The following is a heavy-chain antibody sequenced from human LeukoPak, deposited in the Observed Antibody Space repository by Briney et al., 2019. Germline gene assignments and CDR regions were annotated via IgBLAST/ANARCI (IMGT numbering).Heavy chain of an antibody. J-gene: IGHJ5*02. CDR3: ARDLEAVVVVPAAYTPFDP. CDR2: IIPILGIA. V-gene: IGHV1-69*04. D-gene: IGHD2-2*01. Sequence: SVKVSCKASGGTFSSYTISWVRQAPGQGPEWMGRIIPILGIANYAQKFQGRVTITADKSTSTAYMELSSLRSEDTAVYYCARDLEAVVVVPAAYTPFDPWGQGALVTVSS. CDR1: GGTFSSYT.